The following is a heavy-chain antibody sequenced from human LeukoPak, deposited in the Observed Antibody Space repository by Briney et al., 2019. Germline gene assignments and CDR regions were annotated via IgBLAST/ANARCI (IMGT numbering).Heavy chain of an antibody. CDR1: GYTFTSYG. Sequence: GASVKVSCKASGYTFTSYGISWLRQAPGQGLEWMGWISAYNGNTNYAQKLQGRVTMTTETSTSTAYMELRSLRSGDTAVYYCARGIVVVPAAIWPPGWFDPWGQGTLVTVSS. CDR2: ISAYNGNT. J-gene: IGHJ5*02. CDR3: ARGIVVVPAAIWPPGWFDP. D-gene: IGHD2-2*02. V-gene: IGHV1-18*01.